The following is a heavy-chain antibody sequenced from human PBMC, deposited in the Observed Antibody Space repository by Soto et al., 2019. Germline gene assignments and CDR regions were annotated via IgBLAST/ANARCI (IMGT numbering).Heavy chain of an antibody. D-gene: IGHD3-3*02. CDR3: AAAYPFLEWSYGMDV. J-gene: IGHJ6*02. CDR1: GFTFSSYG. Sequence: LRLSCAASGFTFSSYGMHWVRQAPGKGLEWVAVIWYDGSNKYYADSVKGRFTISRDNSKNTLYLQMNSLRAEDTAVYYCAAAYPFLEWSYGMDVWGQGTTVTVSS. V-gene: IGHV3-33*01. CDR2: IWYDGSNK.